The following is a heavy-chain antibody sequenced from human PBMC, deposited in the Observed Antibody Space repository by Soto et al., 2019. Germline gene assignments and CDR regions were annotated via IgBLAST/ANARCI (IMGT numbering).Heavy chain of an antibody. J-gene: IGHJ5*02. Sequence: AGRPLRLSCPAAGFTISSYSMNWLRQAPGKGLEWVSSISSSSSYIYYADSVKGRFTISRDNAKNSLYLQMNSLRAEDTAVYYCARDFYYDSSGYWFDPWGQGTLVTVSS. CDR1: GFTISSYS. D-gene: IGHD3-22*01. V-gene: IGHV3-21*01. CDR2: ISSSSSYI. CDR3: ARDFYYDSSGYWFDP.